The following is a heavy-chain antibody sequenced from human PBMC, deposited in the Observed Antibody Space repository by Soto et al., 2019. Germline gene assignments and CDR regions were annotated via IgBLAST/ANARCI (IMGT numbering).Heavy chain of an antibody. Sequence: SVKVSCKVSGSRFSNYVISWVRQAPGHGLEWLGRIIPIFNSTKYAQSFQGRVTMTEDTSTNTAHMELTRLTSEDTALYYCATKRYRGAADSVRFEYWGQGTLVTVSS. V-gene: IGHV1-69*06. D-gene: IGHD3-10*01. CDR2: IIPIFNST. CDR3: ATKRYRGAADSVRFEY. CDR1: GSRFSNYV. J-gene: IGHJ4*02.